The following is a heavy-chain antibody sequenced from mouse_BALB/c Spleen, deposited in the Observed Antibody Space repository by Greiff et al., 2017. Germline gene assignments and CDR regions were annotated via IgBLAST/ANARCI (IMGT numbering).Heavy chain of an antibody. D-gene: IGHD1-1*01. CDR1: GFNIKDTY. Sequence: EVMLVESGAELVKPGASVKLSCTASGFNIKDTYMHWVKQRPEQGLEWIGRIDPANGNTKYDPKFQGKATITADTSSNTAYLQLSSLTSEDTAVYYCADGNYYFDYWGQGTTLTVSS. V-gene: IGHV14-3*02. CDR2: IDPANGNT. J-gene: IGHJ2*01. CDR3: ADGNYYFDY.